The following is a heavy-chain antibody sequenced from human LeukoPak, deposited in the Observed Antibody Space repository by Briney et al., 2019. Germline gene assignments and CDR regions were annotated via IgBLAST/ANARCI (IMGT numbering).Heavy chain of an antibody. CDR2: IFYSGRT. J-gene: IGHJ4*02. Sequence: PSETLSLTCTVSGGSISSSTFYWGWIRQTPGKGLEWIGSIFYSGRTHYNPSLKSRVTMSVDTSKNQFSLKLSSVTAADTAVYYCARVPIQGSQGGYSYGSPYFDYWGQGTLVTVSS. D-gene: IGHD5-18*01. CDR3: ARVPIQGSQGGYSYGSPYFDY. CDR1: GGSISSSTFY. V-gene: IGHV4-39*01.